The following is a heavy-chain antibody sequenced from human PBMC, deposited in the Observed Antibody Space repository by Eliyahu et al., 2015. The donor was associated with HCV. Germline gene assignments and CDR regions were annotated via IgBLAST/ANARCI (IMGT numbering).Heavy chain of an antibody. CDR2: IWYDGSNK. J-gene: IGHJ2*01. CDR1: GFTFRRYG. D-gene: IGHD1-26*01. CDR3: VRDQLAPGGATDWYFDL. V-gene: IGHV3-33*08. Sequence: QVQLVESGGGVVQPGRSLRLTCAAXGFTFRRYGWPWVRQAPDKGLEWVAVIWYDGSNKYYADSVKGRFTISRDNPKNTLYLQMNSLSAEDTAVYYCVRDQLAPGGATDWYFDLWGRGTLVTVSS.